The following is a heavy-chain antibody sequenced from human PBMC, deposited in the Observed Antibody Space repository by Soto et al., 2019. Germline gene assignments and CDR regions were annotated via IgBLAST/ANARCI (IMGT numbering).Heavy chain of an antibody. CDR2: IYYTGST. CDR3: ARDRTIENWFDP. D-gene: IGHD2-8*01. J-gene: IGHJ5*02. Sequence: SSETLSLTCTVSGGSISSGDYYWSWIRQPPGKGLEWIGYIYYTGSTYYNPSLKSRVTMSVDTSKNQFSLKLSSVTAADTAMYYCARDRTIENWFDPWGHGSLVTVSS. V-gene: IGHV4-30-4*01. CDR1: GGSISSGDYY.